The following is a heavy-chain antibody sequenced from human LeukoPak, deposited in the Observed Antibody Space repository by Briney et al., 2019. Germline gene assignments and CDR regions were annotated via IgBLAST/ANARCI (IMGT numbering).Heavy chain of an antibody. CDR2: ISSSSSTI. CDR1: GFTFSSYS. D-gene: IGHD4-17*01. CDR3: ARDIQMTTAAWDY. J-gene: IGHJ4*02. V-gene: IGHV3-48*04. Sequence: PGGSLRLSCAASGFTFSSYSMNWVRQAPGKGLEWVSYISSSSSTIYYADSVKGRFTISRDNAKNSLYLQMNSLRAEDTAVYYCARDIQMTTAAWDYWGQGTLVTVSS.